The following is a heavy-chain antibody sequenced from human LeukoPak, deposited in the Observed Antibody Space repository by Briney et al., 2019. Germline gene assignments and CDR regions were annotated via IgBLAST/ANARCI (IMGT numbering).Heavy chain of an antibody. CDR3: ARDLGGYPFFMDV. Sequence: PSETLSLTCSVSGGSIRSGRHHWAWVRQPPGKGLEFIGSLDESGRPYYNAPLKSRVTISEDSSGKQFSLNLSSATAADTAVYFCARDLGGYPFFMDVWGRGTTVIVSS. CDR1: GGSIRSGRHH. V-gene: IGHV4-39*07. J-gene: IGHJ6*03. D-gene: IGHD2-15*01. CDR2: LDESGRP.